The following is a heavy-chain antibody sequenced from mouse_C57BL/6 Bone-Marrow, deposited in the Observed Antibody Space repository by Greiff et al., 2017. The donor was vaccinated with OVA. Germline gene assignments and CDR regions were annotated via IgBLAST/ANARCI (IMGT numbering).Heavy chain of an antibody. CDR3: ARWSRFSYYAMDY. V-gene: IGHV1-53*01. CDR2: INPSNGGT. Sequence: QVQLQQPGTELVKPGASVKLSCKASGYTFTSYWMPWVKQRPGQGLEWIGNINPSNGGTNYNEKFKSKATLTVDKSSSTAYMQLSSLTSEDSAVYYCARWSRFSYYAMDYWGQGTSVTVSS. J-gene: IGHJ4*01. CDR1: GYTFTSYW.